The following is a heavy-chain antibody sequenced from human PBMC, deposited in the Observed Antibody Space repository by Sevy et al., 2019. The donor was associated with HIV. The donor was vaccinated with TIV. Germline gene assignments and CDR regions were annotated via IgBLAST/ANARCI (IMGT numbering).Heavy chain of an antibody. D-gene: IGHD3-3*01. CDR2: IYYSGST. J-gene: IGHJ5*02. CDR1: GGSMRNFY. CDR3: ARSGFLEWAGSTRGPRNWFDP. V-gene: IGHV4-59*13. Sequence: SETLSLTCSVSGGSMRNFYWSWIRQPPGKGLEWIGNIYYSGSTNYNPSLKSRVTMSVDTSKNQFSLKESSVTAADTAVYYCARSGFLEWAGSTRGPRNWFDPWGQGTLVTVSS.